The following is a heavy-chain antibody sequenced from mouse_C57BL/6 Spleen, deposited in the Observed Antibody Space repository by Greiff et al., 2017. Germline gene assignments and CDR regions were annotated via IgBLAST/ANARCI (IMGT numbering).Heavy chain of an antibody. CDR3: VRAPIYDGYYPYYAMDY. D-gene: IGHD2-3*01. V-gene: IGHV10-1*01. Sequence: EVKVVESGGGLVQPKGSLKLSCAASGFSFNTYAMNWVRQAPGKGLEWVARIRSKSNNYATYYADSVKDRFTISRDDSESMLYLQMNNLKTEDTAMYYCVRAPIYDGYYPYYAMDYWGQGTSVTVSS. CDR2: IRSKSNNYAT. CDR1: GFSFNTYA. J-gene: IGHJ4*01.